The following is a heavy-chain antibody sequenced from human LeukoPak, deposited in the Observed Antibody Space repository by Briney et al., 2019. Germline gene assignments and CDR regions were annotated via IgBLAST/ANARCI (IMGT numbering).Heavy chain of an antibody. J-gene: IGHJ4*02. CDR3: ARDPDTAMVLFDY. Sequence: GGSLRLSCAASGFTFINYAMHWVRQAPGKGLEWVAVIWYDGSNKYYADSVKGRFTISRDNSKNTLYLQMNSLRAEDTAVYYCARDPDTAMVLFDYWGQGTLVTVSS. V-gene: IGHV3-33*08. CDR1: GFTFINYA. CDR2: IWYDGSNK. D-gene: IGHD5-18*01.